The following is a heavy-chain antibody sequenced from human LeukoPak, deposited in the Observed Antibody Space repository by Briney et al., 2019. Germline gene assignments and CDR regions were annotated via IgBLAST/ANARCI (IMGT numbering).Heavy chain of an antibody. CDR1: GFTFGNFW. Sequence: GGSLRLSCAASGFTFGNFWMHWARQTPGKGLAWLARINSDGSGTSYADSVKGRFTISRDNAKNTLFLQMNSLRAEDTAVYYCLGGRGASGGYWGQGTLVTVSS. V-gene: IGHV3-74*01. J-gene: IGHJ4*02. CDR3: LGGRGASGGY. CDR2: INSDGSGT. D-gene: IGHD4-23*01.